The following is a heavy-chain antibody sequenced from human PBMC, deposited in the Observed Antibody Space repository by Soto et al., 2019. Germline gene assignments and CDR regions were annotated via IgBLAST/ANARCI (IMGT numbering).Heavy chain of an antibody. CDR3: ARGSLGDKKPYYYGMDV. CDR2: INPSGGST. J-gene: IGHJ6*02. CDR1: GYTFTSYY. D-gene: IGHD3-16*01. V-gene: IGHV1-46*01. Sequence: GASVKVSCKASGYTFTSYYMHWVRQAPGQGLEWMGIINPSGGSTSYAQKFQGRVTMTRDTSTSTVYMELSSLRSEDTAVYYCARGSLGDKKPYYYGMDVWGQGTTVTVSS.